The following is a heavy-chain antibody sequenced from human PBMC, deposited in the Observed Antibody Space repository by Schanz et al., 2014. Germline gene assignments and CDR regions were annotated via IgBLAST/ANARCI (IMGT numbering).Heavy chain of an antibody. CDR1: GGSISSATYY. D-gene: IGHD5-12*01. J-gene: IGHJ5*02. CDR3: ARGGSVATIATYTWFDP. V-gene: IGHV4-61*02. CDR2: IYSRGSS. Sequence: QVQLQESGPGLVKPSQTLSLTCTVSGGSISSATYYWSWVRQPAGKGLEWIGRIYSRGSSTYNPSLKSRVTISIDTSNNQFSLKLNSVTAADTAVYYCARGGSVATIATYTWFDPWGQGTLGTVSS.